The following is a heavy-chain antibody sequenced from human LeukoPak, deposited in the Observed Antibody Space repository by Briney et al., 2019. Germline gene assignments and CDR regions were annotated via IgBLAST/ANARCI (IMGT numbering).Heavy chain of an antibody. CDR3: AREGIASFDY. J-gene: IGHJ4*02. V-gene: IGHV1-69*05. CDR1: GYTFTSYY. CDR2: IIPIFGTA. Sequence: SVKVSCKASGYTFTSYYMHWVRQAPGQGLEWMGGIIPIFGTANYAQKFQGRVTITTDESASTAYMELSSLRSEDTAVYYCAREGIASFDYWGQGTLVTVSS. D-gene: IGHD6-13*01.